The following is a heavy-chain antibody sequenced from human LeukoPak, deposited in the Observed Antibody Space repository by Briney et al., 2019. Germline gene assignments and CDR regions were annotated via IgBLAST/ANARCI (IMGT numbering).Heavy chain of an antibody. D-gene: IGHD1-14*01. CDR1: GASIDSHSW. V-gene: IGHV4-4*03. CDR3: AYNRNFALDN. Sequence: PETLSLTCAVSGASIDSHSWWSWVRQPPGKGLEWIGEIYHSGGANYKPSLKSRVTMSVDTSKNHFSLKLTSVTAADTAVYYCAYNRNFALDNWGQGTLVTVTS. J-gene: IGHJ4*02. CDR2: IYHSGGA.